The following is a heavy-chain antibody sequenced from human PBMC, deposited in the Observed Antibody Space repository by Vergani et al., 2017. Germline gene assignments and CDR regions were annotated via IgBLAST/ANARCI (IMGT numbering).Heavy chain of an antibody. V-gene: IGHV4-61*02. D-gene: IGHD4-23*01. Sequence: QVQLQESGPGLVKPSQTLWLTCTVSGASINNDFYYWHWIRQPAGTGLEWIGRIYVSGITDYNSSLQSRISMSVNTSKNQFSLTQTSVTAADTAVYYCAXDNKQLRPRAFDLWGQGQMVTVSS. CDR2: IYVSGIT. J-gene: IGHJ3*01. CDR1: GASINNDFYY. CDR3: AXDNKQLRPRAFDL.